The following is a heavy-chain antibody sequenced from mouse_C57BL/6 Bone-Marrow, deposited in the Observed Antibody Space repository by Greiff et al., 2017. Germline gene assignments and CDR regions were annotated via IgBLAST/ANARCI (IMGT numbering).Heavy chain of an antibody. CDR2: IYPRSGNT. CDR1: GYTFTSYG. J-gene: IGHJ3*01. D-gene: IGHD1-1*01. Sequence: QVQLQQSGAELARPGASVKLSCKASGYTFTSYGISWVKQRTGQGLEWIGEIYPRSGNTYYNEKFKGKATLTADKSSSTAYMELRSLTSEDSAVYFCARNRYYYDSPWFAYWGQGTLVTVSA. V-gene: IGHV1-81*01. CDR3: ARNRYYYDSPWFAY.